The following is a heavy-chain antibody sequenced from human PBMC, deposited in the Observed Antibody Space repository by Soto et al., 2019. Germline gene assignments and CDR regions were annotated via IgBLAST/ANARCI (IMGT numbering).Heavy chain of an antibody. CDR2: ISDSGVSK. D-gene: IGHD2-2*01. CDR3: AKDRVVVPAAHVS. CDR1: GFTFSSYA. V-gene: IGHV3-23*01. Sequence: EVQLLESGGGLVQPGGSLRLSCAASGFTFSSYAMRWVRQAPGKGLEWVSAISDSGVSKYYADSVKGRFTISRDNSKNTLYLQMNSLRADDTAVYYCAKDRVVVPAAHVSWGQGTLVTVSS. J-gene: IGHJ5*02.